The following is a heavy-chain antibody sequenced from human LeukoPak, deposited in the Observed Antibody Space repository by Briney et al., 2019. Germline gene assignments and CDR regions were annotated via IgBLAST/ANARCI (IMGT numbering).Heavy chain of an antibody. J-gene: IGHJ4*02. CDR1: GGSISRSTW. D-gene: IGHD1-26*01. CDR2: IYHSGSA. V-gene: IGHV4-4*02. Sequence: SRTLSLTCAVSGGSISRSTWWSWVRQAPGKGLEWIGEIYHSGSANYNPSLKSRLTISVDKSRNQFSLILSSVTAADTAVYYCASKSYSGSYTFDYWGQGTLVTVSS. CDR3: ASKSYSGSYTFDY.